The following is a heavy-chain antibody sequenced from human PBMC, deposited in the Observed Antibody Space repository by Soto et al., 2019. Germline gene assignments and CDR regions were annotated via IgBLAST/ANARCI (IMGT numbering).Heavy chain of an antibody. CDR3: ARLPGGGRTISGVGRRSYYYYYLDV. V-gene: IGHV5-51*01. CDR1: GYSFTNYW. J-gene: IGHJ6*03. D-gene: IGHD3-3*01. CDR2: IYPGDSDT. Sequence: GESLKISCKGSGYSFTNYWIGWVRQMPGKGLEWMGVIYPGDSDTRYSPSFQGQVIISADKSISTAYLQWSSLKASDTAMYYCARLPGGGRTISGVGRRSYYYYYLDVWGKGTTVTVSS.